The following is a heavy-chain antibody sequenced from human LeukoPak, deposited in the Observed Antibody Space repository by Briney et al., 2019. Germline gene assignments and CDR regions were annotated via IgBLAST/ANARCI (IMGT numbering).Heavy chain of an antibody. Sequence: GGSLRLSCAASGFTFSSYSMNWVRQAPGKGLEWVSSISSSSSYIYYADSVKGRFTISRDNAKNSLYLQMNSLRAEDTAVHYCARDGEGYYFDYWGQGTLVTVSS. V-gene: IGHV3-21*01. D-gene: IGHD3-3*01. J-gene: IGHJ4*02. CDR3: ARDGEGYYFDY. CDR1: GFTFSSYS. CDR2: ISSSSSYI.